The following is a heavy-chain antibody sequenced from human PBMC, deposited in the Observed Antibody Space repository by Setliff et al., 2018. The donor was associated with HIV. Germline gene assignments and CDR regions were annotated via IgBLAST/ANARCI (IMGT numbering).Heavy chain of an antibody. Sequence: KTSETLSLTSSVSGGSMSPYYWSWIRQPAGKGLEWIGRLYPSGSTIYNPSLRSRVTVSVDTSKNQFYLNLSSVTAADTAVYDCASVFPPIRGAPFGVPPGVFDIWGQWSMGTVS. D-gene: IGHD2-8*01. J-gene: IGHJ3*02. V-gene: IGHV4-4*07. CDR3: ASVFPPIRGAPFGVPPGVFDI. CDR2: LYPSGST. CDR1: GGSMSPYY.